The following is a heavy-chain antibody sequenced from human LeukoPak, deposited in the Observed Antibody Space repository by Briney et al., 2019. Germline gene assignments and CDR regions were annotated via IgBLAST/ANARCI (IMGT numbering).Heavy chain of an antibody. CDR3: ARGPRDYYDFWSGYLH. CDR1: GFTVSSNY. V-gene: IGHV3-66*02. J-gene: IGHJ4*02. D-gene: IGHD3-3*01. Sequence: GGSLRLSCAASGFTVSSNYMSWVRRAPGKGLEWVSVIYSGGSTYYADSVKGRFTISRDNSKNTLYLQMNSLRAEDTAVYYSARGPRDYYDFWSGYLHWGQGTLVTVSS. CDR2: IYSGGST.